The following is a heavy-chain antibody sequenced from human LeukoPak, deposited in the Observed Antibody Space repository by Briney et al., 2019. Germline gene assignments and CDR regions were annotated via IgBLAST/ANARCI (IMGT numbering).Heavy chain of an antibody. CDR2: IYYSGST. D-gene: IGHD3-10*01. J-gene: IGHJ6*03. CDR3: ARGYGSGSYGYYYYYMDV. CDR1: GGSISSYY. V-gene: IGHV4-59*01. Sequence: PSETLSLTCTVSGGSISSYYWSWIRQPPGKGLEWIGYIYYSGSTNYNPSLKSRVTISVDTSKNQFSLKLSSVTAADTAVYYCARGYGSGSYGYYYYYMDVWGEGTTVTISS.